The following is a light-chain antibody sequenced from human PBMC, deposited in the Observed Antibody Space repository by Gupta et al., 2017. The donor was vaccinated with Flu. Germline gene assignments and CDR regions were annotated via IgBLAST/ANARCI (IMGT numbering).Light chain of an antibody. CDR3: QQYGSLPIT. V-gene: IGKV3-20*01. CDR2: GAS. CDR1: QSVTSSY. Sequence: IALTQSPGTLSLSPGERATLSCRASQSVTSSYLAWYQQKPGQAPRLLIYGASSRATGIPDRFSGSGSGTDFTLTISRLEPEDFAVYYCQQYGSLPITFGQGTRLEIK. J-gene: IGKJ5*01.